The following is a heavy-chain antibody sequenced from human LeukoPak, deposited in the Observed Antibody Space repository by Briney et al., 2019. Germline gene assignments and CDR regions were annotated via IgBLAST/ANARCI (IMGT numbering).Heavy chain of an antibody. CDR1: GYTFTGYY. D-gene: IGHD6-13*01. CDR2: INPNSGGT. CDR3: ARDSSGWYFGV. Sequence: ASVKVSCKASGYTFTGYYMHWVRQAPGQGLEWMGWINPNSGGTKYAQKFQGRVTMTRDTSISTAYMDLSRLRSDDTAVYYCARDSSGWYFGVWGKGTTVTVSS. J-gene: IGHJ6*04. V-gene: IGHV1-2*02.